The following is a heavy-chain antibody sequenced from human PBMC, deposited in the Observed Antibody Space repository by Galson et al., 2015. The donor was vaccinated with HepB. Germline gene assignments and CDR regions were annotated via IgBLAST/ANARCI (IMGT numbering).Heavy chain of an antibody. J-gene: IGHJ6*02. CDR1: GGTFSSYA. Sequence: SCKASGGTFSSYAISWVRQAPGQGLEWMGRIIPILGIANYAQKFQGRVTITADKSTSTAYMELSSLRSEDTAVYYCARDGPHGGMDVWGQGTTVTVSS. V-gene: IGHV1-69*04. CDR2: IIPILGIA. CDR3: ARDGPHGGMDV.